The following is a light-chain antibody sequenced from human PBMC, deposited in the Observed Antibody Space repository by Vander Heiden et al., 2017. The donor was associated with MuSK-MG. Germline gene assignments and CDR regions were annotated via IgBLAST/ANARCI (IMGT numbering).Light chain of an antibody. CDR2: DAS. Sequence: EIVLTQSPATLSLSPGERATLSCRASQSVSSYLAWYQQKPGQAPRLLIYDASNRATGIPARFSGSGYGTDFTLTISSREPEDFAVYYCQQRSYWPPPTFGQGTKLEIK. V-gene: IGKV3-11*01. CDR1: QSVSSY. J-gene: IGKJ2*01. CDR3: QQRSYWPPPT.